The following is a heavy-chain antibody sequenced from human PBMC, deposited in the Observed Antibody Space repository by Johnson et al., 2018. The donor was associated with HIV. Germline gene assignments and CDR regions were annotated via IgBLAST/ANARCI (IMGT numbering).Heavy chain of an antibody. CDR3: AKVAVATAAGGVPLDI. CDR2: IRYDGSNK. V-gene: IGHV3-30*02. Sequence: QVQLVESGGGVVQPGGSLRLSCVASGFTFSSYGMHWVRQAPGKGLEWVAFIRYDGSNKYYADSVKGRFTISRDNSKNTLYLQMNSLRAEDTAVYYCAKVAVATAAGGVPLDIWGPGTMVTVSA. D-gene: IGHD6-13*01. CDR1: GFTFSSYG. J-gene: IGHJ3*02.